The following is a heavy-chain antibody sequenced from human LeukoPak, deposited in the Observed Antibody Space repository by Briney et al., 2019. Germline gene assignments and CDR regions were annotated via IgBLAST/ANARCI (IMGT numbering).Heavy chain of an antibody. D-gene: IGHD1-26*01. J-gene: IGHJ4*02. Sequence: GGSLRLSCAASGFTFSSYWMSWVRQAPGKGLEWVANIKQDGSEKYYVDSVKGRFTISRDNAKNSLYLQMNSLRAEDTAVYYCARSAFSGSYFLDYWDQGTQVTVSS. V-gene: IGHV3-7*01. CDR2: IKQDGSEK. CDR1: GFTFSSYW. CDR3: ARSAFSGSYFLDY.